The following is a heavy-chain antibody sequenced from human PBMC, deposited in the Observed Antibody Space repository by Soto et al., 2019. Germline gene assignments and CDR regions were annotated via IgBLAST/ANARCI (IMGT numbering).Heavy chain of an antibody. Sequence: QVQLVQSGAEVKKPGASVKVSCKASGYTFTSYYMHWVRQAPGQGLEWMGIINHSGGSTSYAQKFQGRVTMTRDTSTSTVYMELSSLRSEDTAVYYCARDSGLGRWLQHWGQGTLVTVSS. V-gene: IGHV1-46*01. CDR1: GYTFTSYY. CDR2: INHSGGST. CDR3: ARDSGLGRWLQH. D-gene: IGHD5-12*01. J-gene: IGHJ4*02.